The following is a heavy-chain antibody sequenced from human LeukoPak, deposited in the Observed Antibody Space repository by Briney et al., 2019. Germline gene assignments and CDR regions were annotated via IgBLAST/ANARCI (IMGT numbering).Heavy chain of an antibody. CDR2: IYYSGST. CDR3: ARFDYYDSSGIDY. J-gene: IGHJ4*02. V-gene: IGHV4-30-4*08. D-gene: IGHD3-22*01. CDR1: GFTVSSNY. Sequence: LRLSCAASGFTVSSNYMSWVRQPPGKGLEWIGYIYYSGSTYYNPSLKSRVTISVDTSKNQFSLKLSSVTAADTAVYYCARFDYYDSSGIDYWGQGTLVTVPS.